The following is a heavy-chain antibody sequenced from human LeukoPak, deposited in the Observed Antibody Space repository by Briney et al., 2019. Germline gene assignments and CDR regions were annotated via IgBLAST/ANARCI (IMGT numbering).Heavy chain of an antibody. D-gene: IGHD5-24*01. CDR1: GGSISSYY. CDR3: AREMATNNFDY. J-gene: IGHJ4*02. CDR2: IYYSGST. Sequence: SETLSLTCTVSGGSISSYYWSWIRQPPGKGLEWIGYIYYSGSTNYNPSLKSRVTISVDTSKNQFSLKLSSVTAADTAVYYCAREMATNNFDYWGQGTLVTVSS. V-gene: IGHV4-59*01.